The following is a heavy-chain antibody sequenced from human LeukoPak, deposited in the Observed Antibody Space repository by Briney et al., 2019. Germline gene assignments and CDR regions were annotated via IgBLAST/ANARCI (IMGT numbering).Heavy chain of an antibody. CDR1: GGSISSSSYY. J-gene: IGHJ4*02. V-gene: IGHV4-39*07. CDR3: ALRYYGDYSY. D-gene: IGHD4-17*01. CDR2: IYYSGST. Sequence: PSETLSLTCTVSGGSISSSSYYWGWIRQPPGKGLEWIGSIYYSGSTYYNPSLKSRVTISADTSKNQFSLKLSSVTAADTAVYYCALRYYGDYSYWGQGTLVTVSS.